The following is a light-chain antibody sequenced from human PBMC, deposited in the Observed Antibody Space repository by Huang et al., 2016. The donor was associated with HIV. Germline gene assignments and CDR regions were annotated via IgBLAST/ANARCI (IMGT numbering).Light chain of an antibody. CDR3: QQYYSTRT. CDR2: WAS. Sequence: DIVMTQSPDSLAVSLGERATINCKSSQSVLYSSNNKNYLAGDQQKPGQPPKLLIYWASTRESGVPDRCSGSGSGTDFTLTISSLQAEDVAVYYCQQYYSTRTFGQGTKVEIK. CDR1: QSVLYSSNNKNY. J-gene: IGKJ1*01. V-gene: IGKV4-1*01.